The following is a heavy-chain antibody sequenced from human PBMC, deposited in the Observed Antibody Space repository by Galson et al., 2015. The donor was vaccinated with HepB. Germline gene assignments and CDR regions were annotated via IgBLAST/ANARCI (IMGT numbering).Heavy chain of an antibody. CDR3: ARELVYYNGSGSYLYGMDV. J-gene: IGHJ6*02. V-gene: IGHV3-21*01. CDR2: ISSSSSYI. D-gene: IGHD3-10*01. CDR1: GFTFSSYS. Sequence: SLRLSCAASGFTFSSYSMNWVRQAPGKGLEWVSSISSSSSYIYYADSVKGRFTISRDNAKNSLYLQMNSLRAEDTAVYYCARELVYYNGSGSYLYGMDVWGQGTTVTVSS.